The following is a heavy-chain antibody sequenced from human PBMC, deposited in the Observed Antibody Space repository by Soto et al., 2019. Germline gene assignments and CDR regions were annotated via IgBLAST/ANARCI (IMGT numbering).Heavy chain of an antibody. D-gene: IGHD2-15*01. CDR2: ISWNSGSI. Sequence: GGSLRLSCAASGFTFDDYAMHWVRQAPGKGLEWVSGISWNSGSIGYADSVKGRFTISRDNAKNSLYLQMNSLRAEDTALYYCAKDTEGGSLTVDAFDIWGQGTMVTVS. J-gene: IGHJ3*02. CDR3: AKDTEGGSLTVDAFDI. V-gene: IGHV3-9*01. CDR1: GFTFDDYA.